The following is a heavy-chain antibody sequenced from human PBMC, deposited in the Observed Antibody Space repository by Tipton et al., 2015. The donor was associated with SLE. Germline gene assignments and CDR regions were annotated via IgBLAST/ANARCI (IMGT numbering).Heavy chain of an antibody. CDR1: GYTFTSYG. CDR3: ARGVMVQGVIAAAFDY. Sequence: QVQLVQSGAEVKKPGASVKGYCKASGYTFTSYGISWARQAPGQGLEWMGWISAYNGNTNYAQKLQGRVTMTTDTSMSTAYMELRSLRSDDTAVYYCARGVMVQGVIAAAFDYWGQGTLVTVSS. V-gene: IGHV1-18*01. J-gene: IGHJ4*02. D-gene: IGHD3-10*01. CDR2: ISAYNGNT.